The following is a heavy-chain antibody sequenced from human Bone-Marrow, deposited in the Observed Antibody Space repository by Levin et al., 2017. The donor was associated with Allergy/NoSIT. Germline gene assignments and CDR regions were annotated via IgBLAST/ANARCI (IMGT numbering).Heavy chain of an antibody. CDR3: AQNGVVTGLTFDS. Sequence: GESLKISCVASGFTFSDYFMTWIRQAPGKGLEWVSYIGSSGEPLYYADSVQGRFTISRDNAKNSLYLQMNSLRDEDTAVYYCAQNGVVTGLTFDSRGQGTLVTVSS. V-gene: IGHV3-11*01. CDR2: IGSSGEPL. D-gene: IGHD2-21*02. CDR1: GFTFSDYF. J-gene: IGHJ4*02.